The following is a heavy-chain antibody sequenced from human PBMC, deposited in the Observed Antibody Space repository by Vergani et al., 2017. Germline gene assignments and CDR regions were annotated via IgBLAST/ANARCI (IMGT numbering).Heavy chain of an antibody. D-gene: IGHD3-22*01. CDR3: ARVGAYYYDSSGYYYFDY. CDR2: IYHSGST. J-gene: IGHJ4*02. Sequence: QVQLQESGPGLVKPPGTLSLTCAVSGGSISSSYWRSWVRQPPGKGLEWIGEIYHSGSTNYNPSLKSRVTISVDKSKNQFSLKLSSVTAADTAVYYCARVGAYYYDSSGYYYFDYWGQGTLVTVSS. V-gene: IGHV4-4*03. CDR1: GGSISSSYW.